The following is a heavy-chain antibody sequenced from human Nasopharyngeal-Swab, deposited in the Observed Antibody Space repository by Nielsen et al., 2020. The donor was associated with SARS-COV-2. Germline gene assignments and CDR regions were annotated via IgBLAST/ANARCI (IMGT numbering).Heavy chain of an antibody. D-gene: IGHD3-3*01. CDR3: APFWSGYYDYYYGMDV. V-gene: IGHV3-11*01. CDR1: GFTFSDYY. Sequence: GESLKISCAASGFTFSDYYMTWIRQAPGKGLEWVSYISSSGSTIYYADSVTGRFTISRDNAKNSLYLQMTSLRAEDTAVYYCAPFWSGYYDYYYGMDVWGQGTTVTVSS. CDR2: ISSSGSTI. J-gene: IGHJ6*02.